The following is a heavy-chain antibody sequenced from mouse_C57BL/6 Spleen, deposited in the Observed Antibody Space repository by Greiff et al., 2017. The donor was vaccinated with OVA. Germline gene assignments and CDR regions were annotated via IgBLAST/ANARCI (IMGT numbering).Heavy chain of an antibody. Sequence: VQLKQSGAELVRPGASVKLSCTASGFNIKDDYMHWVKQRPEQGLEWIGWIDPENGDTEYASKFQGKATITADTSSNTAYLQLSSLTSEDTAVYYCTHYGYYDMDDWGQGTSVTVAS. CDR2: IDPENGDT. CDR1: GFNIKDDY. V-gene: IGHV14-4*01. J-gene: IGHJ4*01. CDR3: THYGYYDMDD. D-gene: IGHD1-2*01.